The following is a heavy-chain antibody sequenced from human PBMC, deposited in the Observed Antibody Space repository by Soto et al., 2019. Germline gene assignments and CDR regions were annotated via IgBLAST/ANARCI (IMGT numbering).Heavy chain of an antibody. J-gene: IGHJ4*02. CDR1: GYTFTGYY. V-gene: IGHV1-2*04. CDR3: ARGQLEMARGFG. Sequence: GASVKVSCKASGYTFTGYYMHWVRQAPGQGLEWMGWINPNSGGTNYAQKFQGWVTMTRDTSISTAYMELSSVTAADTAVYYCARGQLEMARGFGWGQGTLVTVSS. CDR2: INPNSGGT. D-gene: IGHD6-13*01.